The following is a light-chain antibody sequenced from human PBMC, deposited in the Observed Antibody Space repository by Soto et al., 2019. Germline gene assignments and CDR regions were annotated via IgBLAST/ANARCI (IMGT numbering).Light chain of an antibody. CDR2: AAS. J-gene: IGKJ1*01. V-gene: IGKV3-15*01. Sequence: EIVMTQSPATLSVSPGEGATLSCRDSQSISSKLAWYQQKHGQAPRLLIYAASTRATGDPARFSGSGSGTEFTLTISSLQSEDLAVYYCQHYNDWRWTFGQGTKVEIK. CDR3: QHYNDWRWT. CDR1: QSISSK.